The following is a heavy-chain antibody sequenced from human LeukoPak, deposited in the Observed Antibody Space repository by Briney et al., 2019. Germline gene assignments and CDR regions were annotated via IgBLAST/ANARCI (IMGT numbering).Heavy chain of an antibody. Sequence: SETLSLTCTVSGGSISSGSYYWSWIRQPPGKGLEWIGYIYYSGSTNYNPSLKSRVTISVDTSKNQFSLKLSSVTAADTAVYYCARVNYDFWSGYLWFDPWGQGTLVTVSS. CDR3: ARVNYDFWSGYLWFDP. CDR1: GGSISSGSYY. D-gene: IGHD3-3*01. CDR2: IYYSGST. V-gene: IGHV4-61*01. J-gene: IGHJ5*02.